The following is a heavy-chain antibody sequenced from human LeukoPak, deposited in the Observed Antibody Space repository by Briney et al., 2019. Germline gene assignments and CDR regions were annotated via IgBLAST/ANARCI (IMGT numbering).Heavy chain of an antibody. Sequence: GGSLRLSCAASGLTFSSYWMHWVRQAPGKGLVWVSRINSDGSSTSYADSVKGRFTISRDNAKNTLYLQMNSLRAEDTAVYYCARDHDILTGYPSFDYWGQGTLVTVSS. CDR3: ARDHDILTGYPSFDY. CDR1: GLTFSSYW. V-gene: IGHV3-74*01. J-gene: IGHJ4*02. D-gene: IGHD3-9*01. CDR2: INSDGSST.